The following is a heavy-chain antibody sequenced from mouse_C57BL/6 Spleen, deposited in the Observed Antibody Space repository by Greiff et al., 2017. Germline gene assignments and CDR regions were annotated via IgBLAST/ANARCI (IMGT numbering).Heavy chain of an antibody. V-gene: IGHV1-82*01. CDR3: ARYYDGYYGYFDV. CDR2: IYPGDGDT. CDR1: GYAFSSSW. D-gene: IGHD2-3*01. Sequence: QVQLQQSGPELVKPGASVKISCKASGYAFSSSWMNWVKQRPGKGLEWIGRIYPGDGDTNYNGKFKGKATLTADNSSSTAYMQLSSLPSEDSAVYFCARYYDGYYGYFDVWGTGTTVTVSS. J-gene: IGHJ1*03.